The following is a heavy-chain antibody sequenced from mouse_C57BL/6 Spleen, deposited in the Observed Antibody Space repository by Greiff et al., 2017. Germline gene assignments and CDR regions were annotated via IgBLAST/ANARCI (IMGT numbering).Heavy chain of an antibody. D-gene: IGHD1-1*01. Sequence: VQLQQSGAELVKPGASVKISCKASGYAFSSYWMNWVKQRPGKGLEWIGQIYPGDGDTNYTGKFKGKATLTADKYSRQAYMQLSSLTSEDSAVYFCARGEGMTTVVATPYYARDYWGQGTSVTVSS. CDR3: ARGEGMTTVVATPYYARDY. CDR1: GYAFSSYW. CDR2: IYPGDGDT. J-gene: IGHJ4*01. V-gene: IGHV1-80*01.